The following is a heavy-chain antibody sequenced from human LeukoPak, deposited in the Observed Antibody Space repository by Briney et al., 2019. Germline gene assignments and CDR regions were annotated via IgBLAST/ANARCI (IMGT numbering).Heavy chain of an antibody. CDR2: INAGNGNT. CDR1: GYTFTSYA. Sequence: GASVKVSCKASGYTFTSYAMHWVRQAPGQRLEWMGWINAGNGNTKYSQKFQGRVTITRDTSISTAYMELSRLRSDDTAVYYCARESVYDSSGFDYWGQGTLVTVSS. J-gene: IGHJ4*02. V-gene: IGHV1-3*01. CDR3: ARESVYDSSGFDY. D-gene: IGHD3-22*01.